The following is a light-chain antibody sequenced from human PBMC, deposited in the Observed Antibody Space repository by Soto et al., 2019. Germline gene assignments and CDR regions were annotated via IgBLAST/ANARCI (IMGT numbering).Light chain of an antibody. CDR1: QSVTTN. V-gene: IGKV3-15*01. J-gene: IGKJ4*01. CDR2: GAS. CDR3: QQYDRWPVT. Sequence: EVVMTQSPATLSVSPGERGTFSFRASQSVTTNLAWYQHKPGQSPRLLIPGASTGASGIPPRFSGSGSGTEFTLTIDRLQSADFAVYYCQQYDRWPVTFGGGTKVDIK.